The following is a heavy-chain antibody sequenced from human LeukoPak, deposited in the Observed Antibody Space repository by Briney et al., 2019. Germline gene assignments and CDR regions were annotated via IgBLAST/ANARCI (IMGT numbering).Heavy chain of an antibody. CDR1: GYSFTSYW. Sequence: GESLQISCKGSGYSFTSYWIGWVRQMPGKGLEWMGIIYPGDSDTRYSPSFQGQVTISADKSISTAYLQWSSLKASDTAMYYCASREVRTIFGVVTSGAFDIWGQGTMVTVSS. D-gene: IGHD3-3*01. V-gene: IGHV5-51*01. CDR3: ASREVRTIFGVVTSGAFDI. CDR2: IYPGDSDT. J-gene: IGHJ3*02.